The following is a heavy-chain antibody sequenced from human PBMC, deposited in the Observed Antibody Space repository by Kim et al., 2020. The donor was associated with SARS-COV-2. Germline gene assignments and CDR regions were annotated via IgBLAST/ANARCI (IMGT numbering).Heavy chain of an antibody. CDR1: GFTFSSYA. CDR3: ARDSGPELNSYGGYYYYGMDV. J-gene: IGHJ6*02. V-gene: IGHV3-30*04. D-gene: IGHD5-18*01. Sequence: GGSLRLSCAASGFTFSSYAMHWVRQAPGKGLEWVAVISYDGSNKYYADSVKGRFTISRDNSKNTLYLQMNSLRAEDTAVYYCARDSGPELNSYGGYYYYGMDVWGQGTTVTVSS. CDR2: ISYDGSNK.